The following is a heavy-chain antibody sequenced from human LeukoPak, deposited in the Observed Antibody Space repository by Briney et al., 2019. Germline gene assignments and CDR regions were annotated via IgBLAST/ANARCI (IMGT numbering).Heavy chain of an antibody. CDR2: ISGSGGST. J-gene: IGHJ4*02. D-gene: IGHD1-1*01. CDR1: GFTFSSYA. V-gene: IGHV3-23*01. CDR3: AKDLQLERREDY. Sequence: PGGSLTLSCAASGFTFSSYAMSWVRQAPGKGLEWVSAISGSGGSTYYADSVKGRFTISRDNSKNTLYLQMNSLRAEDTAVYYCAKDLQLERREDYWGQGPLVTVSS.